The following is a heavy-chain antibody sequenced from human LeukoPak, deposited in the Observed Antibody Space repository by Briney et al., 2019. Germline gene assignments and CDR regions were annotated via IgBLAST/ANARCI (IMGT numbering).Heavy chain of an antibody. CDR2: IYYSGST. D-gene: IGHD3-10*01. Sequence: WETLSLTCTVSGGSISSYYSSWIRQPPGKGLEWIGYIYYSGSTNYNPSLKSRVTISVDTSKNQFSLKVSSVTAAYTAVYYCATPAPHYYGSGSYFSWGQGTLVTVSS. J-gene: IGHJ5*02. CDR1: GGSISSYY. CDR3: ATPAPHYYGSGSYFS. V-gene: IGHV4-59*01.